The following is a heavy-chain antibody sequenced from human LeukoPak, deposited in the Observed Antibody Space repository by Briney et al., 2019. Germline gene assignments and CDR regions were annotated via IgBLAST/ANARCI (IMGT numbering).Heavy chain of an antibody. V-gene: IGHV3-21*01. Sequence: GGSLRLSCAASGITFNSYTMNWVRQAPGKGLEWVSSISSSSSYIYYAASVKGRFTISRDNAKNSLYLQMNRLRAEDTAVYYCAKEGSGWYPIDYFDYWGQGTLVTVSS. CDR2: ISSSSSYI. CDR1: GITFNSYT. CDR3: AKEGSGWYPIDYFDY. J-gene: IGHJ4*02. D-gene: IGHD6-19*01.